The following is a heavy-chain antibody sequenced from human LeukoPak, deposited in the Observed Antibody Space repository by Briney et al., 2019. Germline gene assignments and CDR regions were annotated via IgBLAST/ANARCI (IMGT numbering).Heavy chain of an antibody. Sequence: GGSLRLSCAASGFTVSDDYMSWVRQAPGKGLEWVSVIYSGGTTDYADSVKGRFTISRDNSKNTLYLQMNSLRAEDTAVYYCARDGVWATFDYWGRRTLVTVSS. CDR1: GFTVSDDY. J-gene: IGHJ4*02. CDR2: IYSGGTT. CDR3: ARDGVWATFDY. D-gene: IGHD2-8*01. V-gene: IGHV3-66*01.